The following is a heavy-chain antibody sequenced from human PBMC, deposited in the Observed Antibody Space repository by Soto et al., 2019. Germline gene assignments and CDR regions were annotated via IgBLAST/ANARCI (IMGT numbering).Heavy chain of an antibody. J-gene: IGHJ6*02. Sequence: NPLETLSLTCTVSGGSISSSSYYWGWIRQPPGKGLEWIGSIYYSGSTYYNPSLKSRVTISVDTTKTQFSLKLSSVTAADTAVYYCASRPWVAAAGRYYHYGMDVWGQGTTVTVSS. D-gene: IGHD6-13*01. CDR1: GGSISSSSYY. CDR2: IYYSGST. CDR3: ASRPWVAAAGRYYHYGMDV. V-gene: IGHV4-39*01.